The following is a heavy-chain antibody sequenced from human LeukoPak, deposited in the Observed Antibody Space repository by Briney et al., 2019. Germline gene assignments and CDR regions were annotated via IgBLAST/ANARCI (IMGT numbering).Heavy chain of an antibody. CDR1: GGSFSGYY. V-gene: IGHV4-34*01. J-gene: IGHJ5*02. D-gene: IGHD2-21*02. CDR2: INHGGST. Sequence: PSETLSLTRAVYGGSFSGYYWTWIRQTPGKGVEWIGGINHGGSTNYNPSLRSRVTISVDTSKNQFSLRLRSVSAADTAVYYCARGWVVTAYAPFDPWGQGTLVIVSS. CDR3: ARGWVVTAYAPFDP.